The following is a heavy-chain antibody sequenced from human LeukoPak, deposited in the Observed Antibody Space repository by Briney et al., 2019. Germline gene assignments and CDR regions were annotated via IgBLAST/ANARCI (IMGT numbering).Heavy chain of an antibody. J-gene: IGHJ4*02. CDR1: GGSISSSSYY. D-gene: IGHD1-26*01. V-gene: IGHV4-39*07. CDR2: IYYSGST. CDR3: ARDGYSGSYYSGYYFDY. Sequence: SETLSLTCTVSGGSISSSSYYWGWIRQPPGKGLEWIGSIYYSGSTYYNPSLKSRVTISVDTSKNQFSLKLSSVTAADTAVYYCARDGYSGSYYSGYYFDYWGLGILVTVSP.